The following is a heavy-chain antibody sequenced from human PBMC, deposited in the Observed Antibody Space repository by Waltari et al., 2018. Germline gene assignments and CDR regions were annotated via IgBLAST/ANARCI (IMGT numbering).Heavy chain of an antibody. CDR1: GGSISSYY. CDR2: IYYSGST. Sequence: QVQLQESGPGLVKPSETLSLTCTVSGGSISSYYWSWIRQPPGKGLEWIGYIYYSGSTNYNPSLKSRVTISVDTSKNQFSLKLSSVTAADTAVYYCASLYSSGWYDAFDIWGQGTMVTVFS. J-gene: IGHJ3*02. D-gene: IGHD6-19*01. V-gene: IGHV4-59*08. CDR3: ASLYSSGWYDAFDI.